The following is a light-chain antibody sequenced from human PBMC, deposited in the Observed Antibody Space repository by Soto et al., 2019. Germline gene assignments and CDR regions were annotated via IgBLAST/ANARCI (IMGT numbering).Light chain of an antibody. CDR1: QSISSE. J-gene: IGKJ2*01. Sequence: EIGMTQSPATLSVSPGESATLSCRASQSISSELAWYQQKPGQPPRLLIYGASTRATGVRARFTGSGSGSYFTLTISGLQSEDFAVYYCQQGHNWPLTFGQGTRLEI. CDR2: GAS. CDR3: QQGHNWPLT. V-gene: IGKV3-15*01.